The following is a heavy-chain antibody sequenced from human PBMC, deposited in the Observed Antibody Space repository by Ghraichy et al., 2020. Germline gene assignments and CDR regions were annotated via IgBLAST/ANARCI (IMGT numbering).Heavy chain of an antibody. V-gene: IGHV4-34*01. Sequence: SQTLSLTCAVYNGPFDSYYWSWIRQPPGKGLEWSGEINHSGSTNYNPSLKSRVTVSVDRPKNPFSLRLSSVTAADTAVYYCARGRKSSQQLVPLPFDYWGQGTQVTVSS. D-gene: IGHD6-13*01. CDR1: NGPFDSYY. CDR3: ARGRKSSQQLVPLPFDY. J-gene: IGHJ4*02. CDR2: INHSGST.